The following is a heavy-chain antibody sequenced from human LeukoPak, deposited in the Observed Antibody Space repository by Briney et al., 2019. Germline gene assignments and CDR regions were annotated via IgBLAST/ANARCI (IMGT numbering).Heavy chain of an antibody. V-gene: IGHV4-4*07. CDR2: ISPSGTT. D-gene: IGHD6-19*01. Sequence: SETLSLTCSVSGGYTGSHYWSWIRQPAGKGLEWIGRISPSGTTHYNPSLGSRVTMSVDTSKNYFSLRLSSVTAADTAVYYCASNMYDSAWSPFDYWGQGTLVTVSS. CDR1: GGYTGSHY. CDR3: ASNMYDSAWSPFDY. J-gene: IGHJ4*02.